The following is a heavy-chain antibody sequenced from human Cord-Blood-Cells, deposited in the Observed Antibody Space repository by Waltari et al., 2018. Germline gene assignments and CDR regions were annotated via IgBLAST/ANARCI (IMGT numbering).Heavy chain of an antibody. D-gene: IGHD3-9*01. CDR3: AREETTGYYPYYYGMDV. Sequence: QVQLVQSGAGVKKPGASVKVSCKAAGYTFTRYALHWVRTAPGQRLEWMGWINAGNGNTKYAQKFQGRVTISRDTSASTAYMELSSLRSEDTAVYYCAREETTGYYPYYYGMDVWGQGTTVTVSS. CDR2: INAGNGNT. V-gene: IGHV1-3*01. CDR1: GYTFTRYA. J-gene: IGHJ6*02.